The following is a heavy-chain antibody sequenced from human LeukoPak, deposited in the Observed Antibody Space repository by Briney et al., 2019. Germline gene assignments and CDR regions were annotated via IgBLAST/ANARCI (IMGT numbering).Heavy chain of an antibody. CDR2: ISSSGSTI. D-gene: IGHD2-2*01. Sequence: GGSLRLSCAASGFTFSDYYMSWIRQAPGKGLEWVSYISSSGSTIYYADSVKGRFTISRDNAKNSLYLQMNSLRAEDTAVFYCARDGLYCSSISCYFDYWGQGTLVTVSS. CDR3: ARDGLYCSSISCYFDY. V-gene: IGHV3-11*04. J-gene: IGHJ4*02. CDR1: GFTFSDYY.